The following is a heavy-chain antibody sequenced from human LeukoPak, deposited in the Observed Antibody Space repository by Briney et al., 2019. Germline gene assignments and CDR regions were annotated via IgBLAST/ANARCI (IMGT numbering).Heavy chain of an antibody. D-gene: IGHD3-10*01. CDR1: GFTFSDDY. J-gene: IGHJ5*02. V-gene: IGHV3-11*01. CDR3: ARDYYGSGSYNWFDP. CDR2: ISSSGSTI. Sequence: GGSPRLSCAASGFTFSDDYMSWIRQAPGKGLEWVSYISSSGSTIYYADSVKGRFTISRDNAKNSLYLQMNSLRAEDTAVYYCARDYYGSGSYNWFDPWGQGTLVTVSS.